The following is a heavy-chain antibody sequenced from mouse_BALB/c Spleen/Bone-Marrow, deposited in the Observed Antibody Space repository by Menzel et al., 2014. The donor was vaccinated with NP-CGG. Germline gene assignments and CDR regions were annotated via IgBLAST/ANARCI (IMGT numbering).Heavy chain of an antibody. J-gene: IGHJ3*01. CDR3: ANYYYGSSLFAY. V-gene: IGHV14-3*02. Sequence: VQLQQSGAELVKPGASVKLSCTASGFNIKDTYMHWVKQRPEQGLEWIGRIDPANGNTKYDPKFQGKATITADTSSNTAYLRLSSLTSEDTAVYYCANYYYGSSLFAYWGQGTQLT. CDR2: IDPANGNT. D-gene: IGHD1-1*01. CDR1: GFNIKDTY.